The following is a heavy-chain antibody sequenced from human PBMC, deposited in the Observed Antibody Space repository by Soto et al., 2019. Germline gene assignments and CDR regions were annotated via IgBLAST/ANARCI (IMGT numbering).Heavy chain of an antibody. CDR1: GGSISSGDYY. Sequence: SETLSLTCTVSGGSISSGDYYWSWIRQPPGKGLEWIGYIYYSGSTYYNPSLKSRVTISVDTSKNQFSLKLSSVTAADTAVYYRARDWQLVPGPWFDPWGQGTLVTVSS. V-gene: IGHV4-30-4*01. CDR3: ARDWQLVPGPWFDP. D-gene: IGHD6-6*01. CDR2: IYYSGST. J-gene: IGHJ5*02.